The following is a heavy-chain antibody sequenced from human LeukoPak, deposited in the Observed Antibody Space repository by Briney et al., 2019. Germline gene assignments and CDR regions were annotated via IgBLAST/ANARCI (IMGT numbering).Heavy chain of an antibody. V-gene: IGHV1-2*02. CDR2: INPNSGGT. Sequence: ASVKVSCKASGYTFTSYYMHWVRQAPGQGLEWMGWINPNSGGTNYAQKLQGRVTMTRDTSISTAYMELSRLRSDDTAVYYCARGDEYHYYYYYMDVWGKGTTVTVSS. CDR1: GYTFTSYY. CDR3: ARGDEYHYYYYYMDV. J-gene: IGHJ6*03. D-gene: IGHD2-2*02.